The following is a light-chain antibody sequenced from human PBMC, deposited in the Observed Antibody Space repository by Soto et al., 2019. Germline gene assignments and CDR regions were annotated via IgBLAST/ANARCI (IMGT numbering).Light chain of an antibody. V-gene: IGKV3-11*01. CDR1: QSVDNY. J-gene: IGKJ5*01. CDR3: QQYDKWPIT. CDR2: DAS. Sequence: EIVLSLSPATLSLNPGERATLSCRASQSVDNYLDWYQQKPGQAPRLLIYDASNRATGIPARFSGSGSGTDFTLTISSLEPEDFAVYYCQQYDKWPITFGQRRLLEI.